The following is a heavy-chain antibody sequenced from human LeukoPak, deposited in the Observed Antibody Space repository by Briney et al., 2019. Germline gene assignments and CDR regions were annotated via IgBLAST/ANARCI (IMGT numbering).Heavy chain of an antibody. Sequence: KPSETLSLTCAVSGYSISSGYYWGWIRQPPGKGXXXXXSIYHSGSTYYNPSLKSPVTISVDTSKNQFSLKLSSVTAADTAVYYCARAAYGSGSYDVDYWGQGTLVTVSS. D-gene: IGHD3-10*01. V-gene: IGHV4-38-2*01. CDR2: IYHSGST. J-gene: IGHJ4*02. CDR3: ARAAYGSGSYDVDY. CDR1: GYSISSGYY.